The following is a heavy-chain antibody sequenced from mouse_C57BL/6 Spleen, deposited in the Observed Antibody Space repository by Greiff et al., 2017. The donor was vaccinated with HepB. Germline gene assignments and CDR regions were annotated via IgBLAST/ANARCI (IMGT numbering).Heavy chain of an antibody. CDR3: ARSYYGSSGGFAY. CDR2: INPNNGGT. CDR1: GYTFTDYY. Sequence: EVQLQQSGPELVKPGASVKISCKASGYTFTDYYMNWVKQSHGKSLEWIGDINPNNGGTSYNQKFKGKATLTVDKSSSTAYMELRSLTSEVSAVYCCARSYYGSSGGFAYWGQGTLVTVSA. J-gene: IGHJ3*01. V-gene: IGHV1-26*01. D-gene: IGHD1-1*01.